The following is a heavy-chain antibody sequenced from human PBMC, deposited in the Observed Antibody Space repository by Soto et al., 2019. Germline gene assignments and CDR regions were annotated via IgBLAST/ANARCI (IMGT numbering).Heavy chain of an antibody. D-gene: IGHD3-3*01. V-gene: IGHV4-34*01. J-gene: IGHJ6*02. Sequence: TLSLTCAVYGGSFSGYYWSWIRQPPGKGLEWLGEINHSGSTNYNPSLKSRVTISVDTSKNQCSLKLSSVTAADTAVYYCARGIRYYDFWSGYYKGGSLYYYGMDVWGQGTTVTVSS. CDR1: GGSFSGYY. CDR3: ARGIRYYDFWSGYYKGGSLYYYGMDV. CDR2: INHSGST.